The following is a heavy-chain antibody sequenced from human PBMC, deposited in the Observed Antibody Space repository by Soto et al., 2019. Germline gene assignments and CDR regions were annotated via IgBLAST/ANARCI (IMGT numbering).Heavy chain of an antibody. V-gene: IGHV4-30-4*02. CDR1: GDSISSGDYY. CDR2: IYYSGNT. D-gene: IGHD4-4*01. J-gene: IGHJ4*02. Sequence: SETLSLTCTVSGDSISSGDYYWSWIRQPPGKGLEWIGCIYYSGNTYYNPSLKRRFSISVDTSKNQFSLQLSSVTAADTAVYYCARYLTVSGIDYWGQGTLVTVSS. CDR3: ARYLTVSGIDY.